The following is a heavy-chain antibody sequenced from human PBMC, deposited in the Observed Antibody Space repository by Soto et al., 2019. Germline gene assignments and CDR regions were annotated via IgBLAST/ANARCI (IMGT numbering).Heavy chain of an antibody. J-gene: IGHJ4*02. CDR1: GFTFRDHY. D-gene: IGHD3-10*01. CDR3: ASDPYYYASYY. Sequence: QVQMVESGGDLVKPGGSLRLSCAASGFTFRDHYMTWIRQSPGKGLEWVSYISSDSATIYYTDSVQGRFTVSRDNAKNSVYLQMNSLRAEDTAVYYCASDPYYYASYYWGQGTLVTVSS. V-gene: IGHV3-11*01. CDR2: ISSDSATI.